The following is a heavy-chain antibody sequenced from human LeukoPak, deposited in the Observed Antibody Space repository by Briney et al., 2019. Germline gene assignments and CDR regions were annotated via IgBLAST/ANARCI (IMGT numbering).Heavy chain of an antibody. V-gene: IGHV4-59*12. CDR3: ARTTYYYGRSGWFDP. CDR1: GGSISSYY. Sequence: PSETLSLTCTVSGGSISSYYWSWIRQPPGKGLEWIGYIYYSGSTNYNPSLKSRVTISVDTSKNQFSLKLSSVTAADTAVYYCARTTYYYGRSGWFDPWGQGTLVTVSS. D-gene: IGHD3-10*01. CDR2: IYYSGST. J-gene: IGHJ5*02.